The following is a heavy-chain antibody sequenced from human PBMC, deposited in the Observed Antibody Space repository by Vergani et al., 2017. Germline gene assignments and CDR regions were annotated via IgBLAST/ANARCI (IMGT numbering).Heavy chain of an antibody. Sequence: QLQLQESGPGLMKPSETLALSCIVSGGSISSDNDYWGWIRQPPGKGLEWIGTIYYSGSTYYNPSLKSRVTISVDTSKNQFSLKLSSVTAADTAVYYCARLVKQDQLIWGYYFDNWSQGTLVTVSS. D-gene: IGHD1-1*01. CDR2: IYYSGST. V-gene: IGHV4-39*01. CDR3: ARLVKQDQLIWGYYFDN. J-gene: IGHJ4*02. CDR1: GGSISSDNDY.